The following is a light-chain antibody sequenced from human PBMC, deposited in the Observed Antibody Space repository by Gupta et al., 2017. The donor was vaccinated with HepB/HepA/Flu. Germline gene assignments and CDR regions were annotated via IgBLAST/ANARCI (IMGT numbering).Light chain of an antibody. CDR3: QQYYSSLWT. Sequence: DIVMTHPRCSRALSLGERATIDCKSSQNLLYSSNNKNYLAWYQQKPGQPPRLLIYWASTRESGVPDRFRGSGSGTDFTLTISSLQAEDVAVYYCQQYYSSLWTFGRGTKVEIK. CDR1: QNLLYSSNNKNY. V-gene: IGKV4-1*01. CDR2: WAS. J-gene: IGKJ1*01.